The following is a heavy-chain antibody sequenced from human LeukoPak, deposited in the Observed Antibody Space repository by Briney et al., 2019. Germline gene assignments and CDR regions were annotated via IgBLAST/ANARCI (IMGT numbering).Heavy chain of an antibody. CDR1: GGSISSGSYY. V-gene: IGHV4-61*02. Sequence: SETLSLTCTVSGGSISSGSYYWSWIRQPAGKGLEWIGRIYTSGSTNYNPSLKSRVTMSVDTSKNQFSLKLSSVTAADTAVYYCARAPLTVGYYYMDVWGKGTTVTISS. CDR3: ARAPLTVGYYYMDV. D-gene: IGHD1-26*01. J-gene: IGHJ6*03. CDR2: IYTSGST.